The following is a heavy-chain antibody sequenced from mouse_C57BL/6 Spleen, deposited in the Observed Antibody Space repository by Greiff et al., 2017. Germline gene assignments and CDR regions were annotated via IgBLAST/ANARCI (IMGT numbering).Heavy chain of an antibody. CDR3: ARGRSSMDY. J-gene: IGHJ4*01. CDR1: GYTFTSYW. Sequence: QVQLQQPGAELVKPGASVKMSCKASGYTFTSYWITWVKQRPGQGLEWIGDIYPGSGSTNYNEKFKSKATLTVDTSSSTAYMQLSGLTSDDSAVYYCARGRSSMDYWGQGTSVTVSS. V-gene: IGHV1-55*01. CDR2: IYPGSGST.